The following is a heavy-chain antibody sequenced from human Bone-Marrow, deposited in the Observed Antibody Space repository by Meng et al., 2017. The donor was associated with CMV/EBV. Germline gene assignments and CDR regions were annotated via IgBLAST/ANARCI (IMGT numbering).Heavy chain of an antibody. CDR3: ARLYCSSTSCFGDMDG. J-gene: IGHJ6*02. D-gene: IGHD2-2*01. CDR1: GYTFTSYG. V-gene: IGHV1-18*01. CDR2: ISAYNGNT. Sequence: ASVKVSCKASGYTFTSYGISWVRQAPGQGLEWMGWISAYNGNTNYAQKLQGRVTMTTDTSTSTAYMELRSLRSDDTAVYYCARLYCSSTSCFGDMDGWGQGTTVTVSS.